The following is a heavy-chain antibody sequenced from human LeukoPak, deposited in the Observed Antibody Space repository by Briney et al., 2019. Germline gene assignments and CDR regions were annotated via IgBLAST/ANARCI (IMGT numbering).Heavy chain of an antibody. CDR3: SSRPADNANGPDY. D-gene: IGHD2-2*01. CDR1: GFTSSDYY. CDR2: ISSSGSTI. V-gene: IGHV3-11*01. Sequence: GRSLRLSCAASGFTSSDYYMSWIRQAPGKGLEWVSYISSSGSTIYYADSVKGRFTISTDNAKNSLYLQMNSLRAEETAVYYCSSRPADNANGPDYWGQGTLVTVSS. J-gene: IGHJ4*02.